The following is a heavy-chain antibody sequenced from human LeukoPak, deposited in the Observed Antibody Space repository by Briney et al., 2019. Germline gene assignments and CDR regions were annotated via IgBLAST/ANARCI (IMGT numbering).Heavy chain of an antibody. CDR3: ARQVGQQLANWFDP. CDR2: VYPGDSDT. V-gene: IGHV5-51*01. J-gene: IGHJ5*02. D-gene: IGHD6-13*01. Sequence: GESLKISCKASGYSFTTYWIAWVRQLPGKGLEWMGRVYPGDSDTRYSPSFQGQVTISADKSISTAYLQWSSLKASDTAMYYCARQVGQQLANWFDPWGQGTLVTVSS. CDR1: GYSFTTYW.